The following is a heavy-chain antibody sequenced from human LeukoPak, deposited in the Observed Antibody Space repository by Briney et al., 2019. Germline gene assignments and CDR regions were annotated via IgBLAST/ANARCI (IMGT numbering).Heavy chain of an antibody. CDR2: ISYDGSNK. CDR1: GFTFSSYA. Sequence: PGGSLRLSCAAFGFTFSSYAMHWVRQAPGKGLEWVAVISYDGSNKYYADSVKGRFTISRDNSKNTLYLQMNSLRAEDTAVYYCARDPDGYWGQGTLVTVSS. V-gene: IGHV3-30-3*01. D-gene: IGHD5-24*01. CDR3: ARDPDGY. J-gene: IGHJ4*02.